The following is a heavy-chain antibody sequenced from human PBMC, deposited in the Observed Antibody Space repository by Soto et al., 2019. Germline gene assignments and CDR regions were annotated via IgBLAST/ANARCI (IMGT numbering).Heavy chain of an antibody. Sequence: EVQLVESGGGLVKPGGSLRLSCAASGFTFSNAWMSWVRQAPGKGLEWVGRIKSKTDGGTTDYAAPVKGRFTISRDDSKHTRYLQMNSLKTDDTAVYYFPSADPPPYGDHACDIWGQGTMVTVSS. CDR2: IKSKTDGGTT. V-gene: IGHV3-15*01. CDR3: PSADPPPYGDHACDI. J-gene: IGHJ3*02. D-gene: IGHD4-17*01. CDR1: GFTFSNAW.